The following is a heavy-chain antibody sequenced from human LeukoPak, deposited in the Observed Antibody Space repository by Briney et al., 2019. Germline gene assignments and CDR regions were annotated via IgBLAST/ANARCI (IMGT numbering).Heavy chain of an antibody. V-gene: IGHV3-30*18. CDR2: VSYDGSNK. CDR1: GFTFNSYV. CDR3: AKEYCSGDDCYGDAFDI. J-gene: IGHJ3*02. Sequence: GSLRLSCAASGFTFNSYVIHWVRQAPGKGLDWVAVVSYDGSNKFYTDSVEGRFTISRDSSKNTLFLQMDSLRADDTAMYYCAKEYCSGDDCYGDAFDIWGQGTMVIVSS. D-gene: IGHD2-15*01.